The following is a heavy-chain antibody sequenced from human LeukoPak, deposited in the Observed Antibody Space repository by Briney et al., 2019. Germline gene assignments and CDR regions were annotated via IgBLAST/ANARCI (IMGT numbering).Heavy chain of an antibody. CDR1: GFTFSSYA. CDR3: ASSSTSYPFHY. CDR2: ISYDGSNK. V-gene: IGHV3-30-3*01. D-gene: IGHD2-2*01. Sequence: SGGSLRLSCAASGFTFSSYAMHWVRQAPGKGLEWVAVISYDGSNKYYADSVKGRFTISRDNSKNTLYLQMNSLRAEDTAVYYCASSSTSYPFHYWGQGTLVTVSS. J-gene: IGHJ4*02.